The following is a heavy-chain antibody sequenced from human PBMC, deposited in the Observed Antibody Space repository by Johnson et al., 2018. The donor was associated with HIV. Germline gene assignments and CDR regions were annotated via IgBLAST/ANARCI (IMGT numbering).Heavy chain of an antibody. D-gene: IGHD5-18*01. CDR1: GFTFRSYG. CDR2: IWYDGSNK. Sequence: QVYLVESGGGVVQPGRSLRLSCAASGFTFRSYGMHWVRQAPGKGLEWVAVIWYDGSNKYYAESVQGRFNISRDNSNNMVYLQMDSLRPEDTAVYYCARDGRDLVTRGAFDIWGQGTVVTVSS. CDR3: ARDGRDLVTRGAFDI. V-gene: IGHV3-33*01. J-gene: IGHJ3*02.